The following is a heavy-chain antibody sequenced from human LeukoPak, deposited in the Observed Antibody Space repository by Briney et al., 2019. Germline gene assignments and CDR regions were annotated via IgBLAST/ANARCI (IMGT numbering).Heavy chain of an antibody. D-gene: IGHD1-20*01. CDR3: ARISLTGTTSVYGMDV. CDR2: IDWDDDK. J-gene: IGHJ6*02. V-gene: IGHV2-70*11. Sequence: SGPTLVKPTQTLTLTCTFSGFSLSTSGMCVSWIRQPPGKALEWLARIDWDDDKYYSTSLKTRLTISKDTSKNQVVLTMTNMDPVDTATYYCARISLTGTTSVYGMDVWGQGTTVTVSS. CDR1: GFSLSTSGMC.